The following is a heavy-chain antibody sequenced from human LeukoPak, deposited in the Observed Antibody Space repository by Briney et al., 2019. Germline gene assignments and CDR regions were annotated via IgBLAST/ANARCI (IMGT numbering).Heavy chain of an antibody. CDR2: INHSGST. V-gene: IGHV4-30-2*01. CDR3: ARDNLVGATWANYYYGMDV. J-gene: IGHJ6*02. CDR1: GGSISSGGYS. D-gene: IGHD1-26*01. Sequence: PSQTLSLTCAVSGGSISSGGYSWSWIRQPPGKGLEWIGEINHSGSTNYNPSLKSRVTISVDTSKNQFSLKLSSVTAADTAVYYCARDNLVGATWANYYYGMDVWGQGTTVTVSS.